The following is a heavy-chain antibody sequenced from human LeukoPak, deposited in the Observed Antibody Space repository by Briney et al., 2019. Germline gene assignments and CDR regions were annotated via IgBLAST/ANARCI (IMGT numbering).Heavy chain of an antibody. V-gene: IGHV3-43*02. CDR1: GFTFGDYA. J-gene: IGHJ4*02. D-gene: IGHD1-26*01. CDR2: INENGDIA. CDR3: AKARWEPNFDY. Sequence: GGSLRPSCAASGFTFGDYAMHWVRQGPGKSLEWVSLINENGDIAYYGDSVRGRFTVSRDNAKNSLYLQMNSLTTEDTALYYCAKARWEPNFDYWGQGTLVTVSS.